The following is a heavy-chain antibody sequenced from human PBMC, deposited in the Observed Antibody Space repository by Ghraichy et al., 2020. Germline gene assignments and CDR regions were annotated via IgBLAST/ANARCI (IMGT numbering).Heavy chain of an antibody. CDR3: ARDTPYYYDSSGRPENLFDY. CDR1: GDSVSSNSAA. D-gene: IGHD3-22*01. V-gene: IGHV6-1*01. J-gene: IGHJ4*02. Sequence: SQTLSLTCAISGDSVSSNSAAWNWIRQSPSRGLEWLGRTYYRSKWYNDYAVSVKSRITINPDTSKNQFSLQLNSVTPEDTAVYYCARDTPYYYDSSGRPENLFDYWGQGTLVTVSS. CDR2: TYYRSKWYN.